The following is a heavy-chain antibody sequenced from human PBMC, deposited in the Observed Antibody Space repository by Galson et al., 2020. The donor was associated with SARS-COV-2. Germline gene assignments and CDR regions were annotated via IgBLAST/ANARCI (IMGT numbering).Heavy chain of an antibody. J-gene: IGHJ4*02. CDR2: NRNKPNSYTT. D-gene: IGHD2-2*01. CDR1: GFTFSDHY. Sequence: GGSLRLSCAASGFTFSDHYMDWVRQAPGKGLEWVGRNRNKPNSYTTEYAASVKGRFIIFRDDSQNSLYLQMNSLKTVDTAVYYCARARRGDIVVPGDYWGQGTLVTVSS. CDR3: ARARRGDIVVPGDY. V-gene: IGHV3-72*01.